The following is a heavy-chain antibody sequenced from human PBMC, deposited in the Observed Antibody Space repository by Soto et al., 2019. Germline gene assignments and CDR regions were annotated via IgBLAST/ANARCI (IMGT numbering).Heavy chain of an antibody. CDR1: GFTVDDYA. CDR2: ISWNSETI. Sequence: EVQLVESGGGLVQPGRSLRLSCAASGFTVDDYAMHWVRQAPGKGLEWVSGISWNSETIDYADSVKGRFTISRDNAKSSLFLQMNSLRPDDTALSYCAKDMKWGGMTTIHYFDSWGQGTLVTVSS. J-gene: IGHJ4*02. V-gene: IGHV3-9*01. D-gene: IGHD4-17*01. CDR3: AKDMKWGGMTTIHYFDS.